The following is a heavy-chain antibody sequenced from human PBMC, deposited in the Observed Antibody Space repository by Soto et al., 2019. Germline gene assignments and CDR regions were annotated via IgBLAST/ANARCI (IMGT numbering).Heavy chain of an antibody. V-gene: IGHV1-69*01. D-gene: IGHD2-21*02. J-gene: IGHJ4*02. CDR3: ARWPYCGGDCLGYFDY. Sequence: QVQLVQSGAEVKKPGSSVKVSCKASGGTFSSSAISWVRQAPGQGLEWMGGIIPIYDTANYAQKFQGRVTITADESTSTAYMELSSLRSEDTAVYYCARWPYCGGDCLGYFDYWGQGTLVTVSS. CDR2: IIPIYDTA. CDR1: GGTFSSSA.